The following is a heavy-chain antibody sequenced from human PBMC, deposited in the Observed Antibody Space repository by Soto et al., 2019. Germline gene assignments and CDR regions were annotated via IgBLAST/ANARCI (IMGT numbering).Heavy chain of an antibody. V-gene: IGHV4-59*08. D-gene: IGHD5-18*01. CDR3: ARHRYSYGVYYFDY. CDR1: GGSFSGYY. CDR2: IYYSGST. Sequence: PSETLSLTCGVYGGSFSGYYWTWIRQPPGTGLEWIGFIYYSGSTNYNPSLTSRVTISVDTSKNQFSLKLSSVTAADTAVYYCARHRYSYGVYYFDYWGQGTLVTVSS. J-gene: IGHJ4*02.